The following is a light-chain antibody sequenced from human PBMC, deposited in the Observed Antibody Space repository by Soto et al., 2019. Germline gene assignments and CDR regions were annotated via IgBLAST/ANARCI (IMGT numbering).Light chain of an antibody. J-gene: IGLJ3*02. V-gene: IGLV1-40*01. CDR3: QSYDSSLDWV. Sequence: VLTQPPSVSGAPGQRVTISCTGSSSNIGAGYDVHWYQQLPGTAPKLLIYGNSNRPSGVPDRFSGSKSGTSASLAITGLQAEDEADYYCQSYDSSLDWVFGGGTKLTVL. CDR2: GNS. CDR1: SSNIGAGYD.